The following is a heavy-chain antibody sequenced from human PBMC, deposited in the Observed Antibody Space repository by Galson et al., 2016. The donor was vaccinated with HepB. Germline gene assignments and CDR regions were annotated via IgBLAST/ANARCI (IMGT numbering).Heavy chain of an antibody. CDR2: ISNSGST. CDR1: GGSISYYF. J-gene: IGHJ5*02. D-gene: IGHD6-25*01. CDR3: ATSPAVKRRVGYYSGGWVPGESWFDP. Sequence: SETLSLTCTVSGGSISYYFWSWIRQPPGKGLEWIGYISNSGSTKYNPSLKSRVTISVDTSKNQLSLKLRSVTAADTAVYYCATSPAVKRRVGYYSGGWVPGESWFDPWGQGTLVTVSS. V-gene: IGHV4-59*01.